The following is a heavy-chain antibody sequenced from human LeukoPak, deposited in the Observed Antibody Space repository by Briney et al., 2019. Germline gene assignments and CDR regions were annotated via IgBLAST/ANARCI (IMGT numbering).Heavy chain of an antibody. V-gene: IGHV3-23*01. CDR2: ISGSGGST. CDR1: GFTFSSYA. J-gene: IGHJ3*02. Sequence: GGSLRLSCAASGFTFSSYAMSWVRQAPGKGLEWVSAISGSGGSTYYADSVKGRFTISRDNSKNTLYLQMNSLRAEDTAVYYCAKASSLWFGELFDAFDIWGQGKMVTVSS. D-gene: IGHD3-10*01. CDR3: AKASSLWFGELFDAFDI.